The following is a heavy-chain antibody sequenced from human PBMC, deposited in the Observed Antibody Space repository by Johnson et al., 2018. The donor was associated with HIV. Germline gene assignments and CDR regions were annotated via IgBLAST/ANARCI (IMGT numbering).Heavy chain of an antibody. CDR2: ISWNSGSI. D-gene: IGHD1-26*01. V-gene: IGHV3-9*01. CDR1: GFTFDDYA. J-gene: IGHJ3*02. CDR3: ARALVDDAFDI. Sequence: VESGGVLVQPGRSLRLSCAASGFTFDDYAMHWVRQAPGKGLEWVSGISWNSGSIGYADSVKGRFTISRDNSKNTLYLQMNSLRAEDTAVYYCARALVDDAFDIWGQGTMVTVSS.